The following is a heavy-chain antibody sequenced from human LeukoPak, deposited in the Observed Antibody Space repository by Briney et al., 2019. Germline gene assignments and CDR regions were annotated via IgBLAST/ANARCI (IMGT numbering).Heavy chain of an antibody. Sequence: PSETLSLTCTVSGGSISSYYWSWIRQPPGKGLEWIGYIYYSGSTNYNPSLKSRVTISVDTSKNQFSLKLSSVTAADTAVYYCARGNRFGSGSYFDYWGQGTLVTVSS. CDR1: GGSISSYY. D-gene: IGHD3-10*01. V-gene: IGHV4-59*01. CDR2: IYYSGST. CDR3: ARGNRFGSGSYFDY. J-gene: IGHJ4*02.